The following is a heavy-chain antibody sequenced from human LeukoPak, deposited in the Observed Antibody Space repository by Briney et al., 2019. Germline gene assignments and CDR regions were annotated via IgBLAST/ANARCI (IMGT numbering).Heavy chain of an antibody. V-gene: IGHV3-48*03. Sequence: PGGSLRLSCAASGFTFSSYEMNWVRQAPGKGLEWVSYISSGGSTIYYADSVKGRFTISRDNAKNSLYLQMNSLRAEDTAVYYCEGSSTRYNWFDPWGQGTLVTVSS. CDR2: ISSGGSTI. CDR1: GFTFSSYE. J-gene: IGHJ5*02. CDR3: EGSSTRYNWFDP. D-gene: IGHD2-2*01.